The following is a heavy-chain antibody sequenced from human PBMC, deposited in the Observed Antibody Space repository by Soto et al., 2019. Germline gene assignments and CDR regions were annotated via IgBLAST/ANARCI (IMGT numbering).Heavy chain of an antibody. D-gene: IGHD3-10*01. CDR1: GDTISSTRW. CDR3: ARELFGRSVWFDP. Sequence: PSETLSLTCTVSGDTISSTRWWSWVRLSPGKGLEWIGYIYYSGSTNYNPSLKSRVTISVDTSKNQFSLKLSSVTAADTAVYYCARELFGRSVWFDPWGQGTLVTSPQ. CDR2: IYYSGST. V-gene: IGHV4-59*11. J-gene: IGHJ5*02.